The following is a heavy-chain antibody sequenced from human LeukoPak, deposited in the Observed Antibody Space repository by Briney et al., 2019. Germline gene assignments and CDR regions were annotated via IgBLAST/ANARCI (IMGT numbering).Heavy chain of an antibody. V-gene: IGHV3-48*03. CDR3: ARAITVSNYYYGMDV. CDR2: ISSSGSTI. Sequence: RSGGSLRLSCAASGITFSSCEMNWVRQAPGKGLEWVSYISSSGSTIYYADSVKGRFTISRDNAKNSLYLQMNSLRAADTAVYYCARAITVSNYYYGMDVWGQGTTVTVSS. CDR1: GITFSSCE. D-gene: IGHD4-11*01. J-gene: IGHJ6*02.